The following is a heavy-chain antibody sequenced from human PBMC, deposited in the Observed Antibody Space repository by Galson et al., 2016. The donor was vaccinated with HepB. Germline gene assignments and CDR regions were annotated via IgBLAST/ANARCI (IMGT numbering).Heavy chain of an antibody. V-gene: IGHV3-23*01. CDR1: GFTFSSCP. CDR3: ARDSDTSGLHWYFDL. J-gene: IGHJ2*01. Sequence: LRLSCAASGFTFSSCPMSWVRQAPGKGLEWVSSISGSGGSTNYADSVRGRFTISRDNSKNTLYLQMNYLRAEDTAVYFCARDSDTSGLHWYFDLWGRGTLVTV. D-gene: IGHD3-22*01. CDR2: ISGSGGST.